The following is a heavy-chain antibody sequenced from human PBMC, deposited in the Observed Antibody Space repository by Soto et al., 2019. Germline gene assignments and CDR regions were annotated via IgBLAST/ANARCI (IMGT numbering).Heavy chain of an antibody. CDR3: ARDLLWFGELHDWFDP. CDR1: GYTFTSYD. J-gene: IGHJ5*02. V-gene: IGHV1-8*01. D-gene: IGHD3-10*01. Sequence: GASVKVSCKASGYTFTSYDINWMRQATGQGLEWMGWMNPNSGNTGYAQKFQGRVTMTRNTSISTAYMELSSLRSEDTAVYYCARDLLWFGELHDWFDPWGQGTLVTVSS. CDR2: MNPNSGNT.